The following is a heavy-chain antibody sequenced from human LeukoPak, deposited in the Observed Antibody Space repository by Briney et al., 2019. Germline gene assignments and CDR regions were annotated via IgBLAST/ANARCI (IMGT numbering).Heavy chain of an antibody. CDR2: IYYSGST. D-gene: IGHD3-22*01. Sequence: SETLSLTCTVSGGSISSYYWSWIRQPPGKGLEWIGYIYYSGSTNYNPSLKSRVTISVDTSKNQFSLKLSSVTAADTAVYYYARDDDSSGYYGSRRYFQHWGQGTLVTVSS. J-gene: IGHJ1*01. CDR1: GGSISSYY. V-gene: IGHV4-59*01. CDR3: ARDDDSSGYYGSRRYFQH.